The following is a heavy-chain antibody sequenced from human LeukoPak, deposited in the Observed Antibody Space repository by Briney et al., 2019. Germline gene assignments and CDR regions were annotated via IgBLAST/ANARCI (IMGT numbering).Heavy chain of an antibody. CDR1: GGSFSGYY. Sequence: PSETLSLTCAVYGGSFSGYYWSWIRQPPGKGLEWIGEIHHSGSTNYNPSLKSRVTISVDTSKNQFSLKLSSVTAADTAVYYCARENTYYYDSSGREDAFDIWGQGTMVTVSS. J-gene: IGHJ3*02. CDR3: ARENTYYYDSSGREDAFDI. V-gene: IGHV4-34*01. D-gene: IGHD3-22*01. CDR2: IHHSGST.